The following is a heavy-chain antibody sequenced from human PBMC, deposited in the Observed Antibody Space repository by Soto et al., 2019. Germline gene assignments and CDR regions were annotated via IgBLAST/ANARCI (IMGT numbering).Heavy chain of an antibody. Sequence: QVQLVQSGAEVKKPGASVKVSCKPSGYTLNTYYLHWVRQAPGQGLEWMGIIHPSGGGSTYAQKFRGSVAMTRDTATSTVVMELSSLRSADTAVYYCARGGHIAVVTASFDYWGQGTLVTVSS. D-gene: IGHD2-21*02. V-gene: IGHV1-46*02. J-gene: IGHJ4*02. CDR2: IHPSGGGS. CDR3: ARGGHIAVVTASFDY. CDR1: GYTLNTYY.